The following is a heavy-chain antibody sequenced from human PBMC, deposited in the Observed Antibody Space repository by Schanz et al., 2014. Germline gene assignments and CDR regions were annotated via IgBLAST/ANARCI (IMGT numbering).Heavy chain of an antibody. V-gene: IGHV3-30-3*01. CDR3: ARAIRHGYCNLVGGQDGGMCER. D-gene: IGHD2-2*03. J-gene: IGHJ4*02. Sequence: SCAASGFTVDSNYMSWVRQAPGKGLEWVAVLSSDESRKFYADSEKGRFTISRDSSSNTRELQVYMLSPEDTDVYYCARAIRHGYCNLVGGQDGGMCERRGQGSL. CDR1: GFTVDSNY. CDR2: LSSDESRK.